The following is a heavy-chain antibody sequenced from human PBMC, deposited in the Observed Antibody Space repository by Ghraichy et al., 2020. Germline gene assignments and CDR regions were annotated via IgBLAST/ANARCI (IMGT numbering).Heavy chain of an antibody. CDR2: ISGNGHFT. CDR3: ARGDQDPRVPKYYLDY. CDR1: GFTFSSYG. V-gene: IGHV3-64*01. Sequence: GGSLRLSCAASGFTFSSYGLHWVRQAPGKGLEYVSAISGNGHFTYHANSVKDRFTISRDNSKNTLYLQMGSLRAEDMAVYYCARGDQDPRVPKYYLDYWGQGTLVTVSS. J-gene: IGHJ4*02.